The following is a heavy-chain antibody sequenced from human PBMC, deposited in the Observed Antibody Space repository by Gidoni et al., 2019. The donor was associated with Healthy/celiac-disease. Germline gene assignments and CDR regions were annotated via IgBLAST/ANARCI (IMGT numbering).Heavy chain of an antibody. V-gene: IGHV4-39*07. Sequence: QLPLQESGPGLVKLSETLSLTCTVSGGSISSSSYYWGWIRQPPGKGLEWIGSIYYSGSTYYNPSLKSRVTISVDTSKNQFSLKLSSVTAADTAVYYCARTMVDTAMASYYYYYGMDVWGQGTTVTVSS. J-gene: IGHJ6*02. CDR1: GGSISSSSYY. CDR2: IYYSGST. D-gene: IGHD5-18*01. CDR3: ARTMVDTAMASYYYYYGMDV.